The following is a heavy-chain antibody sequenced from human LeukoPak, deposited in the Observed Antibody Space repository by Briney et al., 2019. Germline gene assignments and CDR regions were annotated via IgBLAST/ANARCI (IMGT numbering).Heavy chain of an antibody. V-gene: IGHV1-69*06. CDR3: ARDRKGYFDY. CDR2: IIPIFGTA. J-gene: IGHJ4*02. Sequence: SVKVTCKASGGTFSSYAISWVRQAPGQGLEWMGGIIPIFGTANYAQKFQGRVTITADKSTSTAYMELSSLRSEDTAVYYCARDRKGYFDYWGQGTLVTVSS. CDR1: GGTFSSYA.